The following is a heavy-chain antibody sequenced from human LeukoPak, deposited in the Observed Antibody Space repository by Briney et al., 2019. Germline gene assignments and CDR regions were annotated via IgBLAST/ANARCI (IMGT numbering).Heavy chain of an antibody. CDR3: ARDYYDGTDAFDI. D-gene: IGHD3-22*01. V-gene: IGHV1-46*01. Sequence: ASVKVSCKASGYTFTSYGISWVRQAPGQGLEWMGIINPSGGSTSYAQKFQGRVTMTRDMSTSTVYMELSSLRSEDTAVYYCARDYYDGTDAFDIWGQGTMVTVSS. CDR1: GYTFTSYG. J-gene: IGHJ3*02. CDR2: INPSGGST.